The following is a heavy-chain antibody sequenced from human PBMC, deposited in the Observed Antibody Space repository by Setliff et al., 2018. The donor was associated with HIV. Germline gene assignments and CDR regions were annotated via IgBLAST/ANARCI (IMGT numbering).Heavy chain of an antibody. CDR2: ISAYNGYT. V-gene: IGHV1-18*01. Sequence: ASVKVSCKASDYTFTNYGISWVRQAPGQGLEWMGWISAYNGYTNYAQKLQGRVTMTTDTSTSTAYMELRSLRSDDTAVYYCARDLVVVAPYYCFDPWGQGTLVTVSS. CDR1: DYTFTNYG. J-gene: IGHJ5*02. CDR3: ARDLVVVAPYYCFDP. D-gene: IGHD2-15*01.